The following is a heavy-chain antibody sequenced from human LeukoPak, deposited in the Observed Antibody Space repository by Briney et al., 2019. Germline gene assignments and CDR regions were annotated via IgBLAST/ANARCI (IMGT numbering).Heavy chain of an antibody. Sequence: GGSLRLSCATSGFTFVDYGLSWVRRAPGKGLEWLCAINYNGAITDYADSVKGRFTISRDNAKNSLYLRMDSLRAEDTALYYCARDRLGPSFSVSHFDLWGQGTLVTVSS. J-gene: IGHJ4*02. D-gene: IGHD3-3*02. V-gene: IGHV3-20*04. CDR2: INYNGAIT. CDR1: GFTFVDYG. CDR3: ARDRLGPSFSVSHFDL.